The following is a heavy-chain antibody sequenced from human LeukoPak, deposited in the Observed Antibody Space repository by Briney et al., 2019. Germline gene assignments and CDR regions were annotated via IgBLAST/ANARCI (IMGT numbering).Heavy chain of an antibody. CDR2: ITPDGSEE. J-gene: IGHJ5*02. CDR3: VTGGHYSGT. CDR1: GFTSSSHW. V-gene: IGHV3-7*01. D-gene: IGHD2-21*02. Sequence: GGSLRLSCTASGFTSSSHWMGWVRQAPGKGLEWLANITPDGSEENYVDSVKGRFIISRDNAKNSLYLQMNSLRVEDTALYYCVTGGHYSGTWGQGSLVTVSS.